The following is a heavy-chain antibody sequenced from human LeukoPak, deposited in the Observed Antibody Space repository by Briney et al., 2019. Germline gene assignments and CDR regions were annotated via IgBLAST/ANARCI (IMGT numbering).Heavy chain of an antibody. Sequence: ASVKVSCKASGYTFTGYYKHWVRQAPGQGLEWMGWINPNSGGTNYAQKFQGRVTMTRDTSISTAYMELSRLRSDDTAVYYCARGNIVVVVAAAPDYWGQGTLVTVSS. CDR3: ARGNIVVVVAAAPDY. D-gene: IGHD2-15*01. J-gene: IGHJ4*02. CDR2: INPNSGGT. CDR1: GYTFTGYY. V-gene: IGHV1-2*02.